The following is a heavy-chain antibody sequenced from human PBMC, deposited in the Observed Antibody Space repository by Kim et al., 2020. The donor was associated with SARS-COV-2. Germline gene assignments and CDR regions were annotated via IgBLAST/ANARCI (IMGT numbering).Heavy chain of an antibody. D-gene: IGHD4-17*01. CDR1: GGSFSGYY. J-gene: IGHJ3*02. CDR2: INHSGST. V-gene: IGHV4-34*01. Sequence: SETLSLTCAVYGGSFSGYYWSWIRQPPGKGLEWIGEINHSGSTNYNPSLKSRVTISVDTSKNQFSLKLSSVSAADTAVYYCASDYGDYEGAFDIWGQGTMVTVSS. CDR3: ASDYGDYEGAFDI.